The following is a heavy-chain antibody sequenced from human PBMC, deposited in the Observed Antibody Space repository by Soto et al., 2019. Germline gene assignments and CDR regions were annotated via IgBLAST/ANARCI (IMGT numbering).Heavy chain of an antibody. D-gene: IGHD6-19*01. J-gene: IGHJ4*02. CDR1: GDSVSSNSAA. CDR3: ARLAPGGSGGGGDY. V-gene: IGHV6-1*01. CDR2: TYYRSKWYN. Sequence: QVQLQQSGPGLVKPSQTLSLTCAISGDSVSSNSAAWNWIRQSPSRGLEWLGRTYYRSKWYNDYAVSVKSRITLTPDTSNNHFSLQLKSVTPEDTALYYCARLAPGGSGGGGDYWGQGTLVTVSS.